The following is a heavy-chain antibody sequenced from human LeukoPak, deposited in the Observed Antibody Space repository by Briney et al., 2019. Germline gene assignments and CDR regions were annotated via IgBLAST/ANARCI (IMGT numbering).Heavy chain of an antibody. J-gene: IGHJ4*02. V-gene: IGHV1-2*02. CDR3: ARDAIRRNAMVRGVIIY. D-gene: IGHD3-10*01. CDR2: INPNSGGT. Sequence: GASMKVSCKASGYTFTSYDINWVRQAPGQGLEWMGWINPNSGGTNYAQKFQGRVTMTRDTSISTAYMELSRLRSDDTAVYYCARDAIRRNAMVRGVIIYWGQGTLVTVSS. CDR1: GYTFTSYD.